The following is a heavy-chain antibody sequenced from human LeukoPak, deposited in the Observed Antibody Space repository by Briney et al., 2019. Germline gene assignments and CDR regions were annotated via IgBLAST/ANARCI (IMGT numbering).Heavy chain of an antibody. Sequence: ASVKVSCKASGYTFTSYDINWVRQATGQGLEWMGWMNPNSGNTGYAQKFQGRVTITRNTSISTAYMELSSLRSEDTAVYYCARRYYDFWSGYDAFDIWGQGTMVTVSS. CDR2: MNPNSGNT. CDR3: ARRYYDFWSGYDAFDI. D-gene: IGHD3-3*01. V-gene: IGHV1-8*03. CDR1: GYTFTSYD. J-gene: IGHJ3*02.